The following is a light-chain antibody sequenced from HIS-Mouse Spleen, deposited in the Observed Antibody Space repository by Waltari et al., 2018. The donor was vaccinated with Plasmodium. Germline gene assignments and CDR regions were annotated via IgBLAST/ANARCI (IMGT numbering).Light chain of an antibody. J-gene: IGLJ2*01. V-gene: IGLV2-8*01. CDR1: SSDVGGYNY. CDR2: EVS. Sequence: QSALTQPPSASGSPGQSVTISCTGTSSDVGGYNYVSWYQQHPGKAPKLMIYEVSKRASGVPDRFSGSKSGNTASLTVSGLQAEDEADYYGSSYAGSNKLVFGGGTKLTVL. CDR3: SSYAGSNKLV.